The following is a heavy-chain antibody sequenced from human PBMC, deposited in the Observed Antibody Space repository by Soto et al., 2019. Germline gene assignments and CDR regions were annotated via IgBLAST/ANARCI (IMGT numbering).Heavy chain of an antibody. CDR2: ISGSGGST. CDR1: GFTFSSYA. CDR3: ATEKHGELWHYMDV. D-gene: IGHD1-26*01. J-gene: IGHJ6*03. V-gene: IGHV3-23*01. Sequence: GGSLRLSCAACGFTFSSYAMSWVRQAPGKGLEWVSAISGSGGSTYYADSVKGRFTISRDNSKNTLYLQMNSLRAEDTAVYYCATEKHGELWHYMDVRGKGNTVTVSS.